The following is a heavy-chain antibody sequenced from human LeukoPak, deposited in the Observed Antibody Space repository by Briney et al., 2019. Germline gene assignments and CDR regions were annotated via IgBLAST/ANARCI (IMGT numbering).Heavy chain of an antibody. J-gene: IGHJ4*02. V-gene: IGHV3-9*01. CDR2: ISWNSGSI. CDR1: GFTFDDYA. D-gene: IGHD5-24*01. CDR3: AKDMGVEMATIRFDY. Sequence: SGGSLRLSCAASGFTFDDYAMHWVRQAPGKGLEWVSGISWNSGSIGYADSVKGRFTISRDNAKNSLYLQMNSLRAEDTASYYCAKDMGVEMATIRFDYWGQGTLVTVSS.